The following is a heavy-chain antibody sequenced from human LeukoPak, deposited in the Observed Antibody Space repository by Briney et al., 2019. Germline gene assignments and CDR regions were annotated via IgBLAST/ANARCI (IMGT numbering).Heavy chain of an antibody. D-gene: IGHD1-26*01. Sequence: GSSVKVSCKASGGTFNSYAISWVRQAPGQGLEWMGGIIPIFGTANYAQKFQGRVTITADESTSTAYMELSSLRSEDTAVYYCARQVGATTRPFDYWGQGTLVTVSS. J-gene: IGHJ4*02. CDR3: ARQVGATTRPFDY. CDR2: IIPIFGTA. CDR1: GGTFNSYA. V-gene: IGHV1-69*01.